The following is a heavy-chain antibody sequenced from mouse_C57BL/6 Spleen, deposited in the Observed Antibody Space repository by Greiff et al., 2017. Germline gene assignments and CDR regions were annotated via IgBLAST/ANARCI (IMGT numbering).Heavy chain of an antibody. J-gene: IGHJ3*01. D-gene: IGHD4-1*01. CDR1: GFSLTSYG. Sequence: QVQLQQSGPGLVQPSQSLSITCTVSGFSLTSYGVHWVRQSPGTGLEWLGVLWSGGSTDYNAAFISRLSISKDNTKSQVCFKSNSLQADDTAIYDCARNTGTAWFAYWGQGTLVTVSA. V-gene: IGHV2-2*01. CDR3: ARNTGTAWFAY. CDR2: LWSGGST.